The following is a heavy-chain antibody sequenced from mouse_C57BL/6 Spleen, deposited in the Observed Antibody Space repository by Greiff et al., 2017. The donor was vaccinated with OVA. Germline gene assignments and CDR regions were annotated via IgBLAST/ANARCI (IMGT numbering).Heavy chain of an antibody. D-gene: IGHD1-1*01. CDR2: IYPGDGDT. CDR1: GYAFSSYW. V-gene: IGHV1-80*01. CDR3: ARGGTTVVDAMDY. J-gene: IGHJ4*01. Sequence: VQLQQSGAELVKPGASVKISCKASGYAFSSYWMTWVKQRPGKGLEWIGQIYPGDGDTNYNGKFKGKATLTADKSSSTAYMQLSSLTSEDSAVYFCARGGTTVVDAMDYWGQGTSVTVSS.